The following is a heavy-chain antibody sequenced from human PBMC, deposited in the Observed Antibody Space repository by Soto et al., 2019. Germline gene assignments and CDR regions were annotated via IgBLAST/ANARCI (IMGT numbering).Heavy chain of an antibody. D-gene: IGHD4-17*01. J-gene: IGHJ4*02. CDR2: ISSSGSTI. V-gene: IGHV3-11*01. CDR1: GFAFSDPY. Sequence: QVQLVESGGGLVKPGGSLRLSCAASGFAFSDPYMSWIRQAPGKGLEWISYISSSGSTIYYADSVKGRFPISMDNAKKSLYLQMDSLTADDTAVYYCARGGASVTTPFDYWGQGTQVTVSS. CDR3: ARGGASVTTPFDY.